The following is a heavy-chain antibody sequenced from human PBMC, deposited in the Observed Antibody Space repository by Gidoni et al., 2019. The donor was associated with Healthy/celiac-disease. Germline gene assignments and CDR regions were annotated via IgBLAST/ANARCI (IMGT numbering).Heavy chain of an antibody. Sequence: GVVQPGRSLRLSCAASGFTFSSYGMHWVRQAPGKGLEWVAVISYDGSNKYYADSVKGRFTISRDNSKNTLYLQMNSLRAEDTAVYYCAEGRGYCSGGSCYPADYWGQGTLVTVSS. V-gene: IGHV3-30*18. D-gene: IGHD2-15*01. CDR2: ISYDGSNK. J-gene: IGHJ4*02. CDR3: AEGRGYCSGGSCYPADY. CDR1: GFTFSSYG.